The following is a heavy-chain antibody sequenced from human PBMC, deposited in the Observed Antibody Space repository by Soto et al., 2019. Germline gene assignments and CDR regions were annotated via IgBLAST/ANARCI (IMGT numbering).Heavy chain of an antibody. CDR1: GESFNTYY. Sequence: XXTLSLPYAVYGESFNTYYWRWILQPPGKGLEWIGEINDSGSANNNPSLKSRVTLSVDTSKNQFSLKLTSVTAADTAIYYCARGQSHTWFDPWGQGTLVTVSS. CDR2: INDSGSA. J-gene: IGHJ5*02. CDR3: ARGQSHTWFDP. V-gene: IGHV4-34*01.